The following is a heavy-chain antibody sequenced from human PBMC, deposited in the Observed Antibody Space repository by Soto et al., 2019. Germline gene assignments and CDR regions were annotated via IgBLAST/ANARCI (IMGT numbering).Heavy chain of an antibody. J-gene: IGHJ4*02. CDR1: GGTFSSYA. Sequence: QVQLVQSGAEVKKPGSSVKVSCKASGGTFSSYAISWVRQAPGQGLEWMGGIIPIFGTANYAQKFQGRVTITADESTRTDYMELSSLRSEDAVVYYSARAGSGYYGVGGRGGLDYWGPGNLVTVSS. CDR3: ARAGSGYYGVGGRGGLDY. CDR2: IIPIFGTA. D-gene: IGHD3-10*01. V-gene: IGHV1-69*01.